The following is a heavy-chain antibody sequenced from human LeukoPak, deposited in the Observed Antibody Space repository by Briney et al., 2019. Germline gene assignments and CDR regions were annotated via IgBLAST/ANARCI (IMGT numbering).Heavy chain of an antibody. CDR1: GFTFSSYA. V-gene: IGHV3-23*01. D-gene: IGHD6-19*01. Sequence: GGSLRLSCAASGFTFSSYAMSWVRQAPGKGLEWVSRISGSGGSTYYADSVKGRFTISRDNSKNTLYLQMNSLRAEDTAVYYCAEDFTSGWNYYYYGMDVWGQGTTVTVSS. CDR2: ISGSGGST. CDR3: AEDFTSGWNYYYYGMDV. J-gene: IGHJ6*02.